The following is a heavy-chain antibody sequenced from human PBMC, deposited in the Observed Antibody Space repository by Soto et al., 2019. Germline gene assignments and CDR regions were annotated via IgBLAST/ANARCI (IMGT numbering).Heavy chain of an antibody. D-gene: IGHD4-17*01. CDR1: GFPFDDYG. CDR3: ARAPGYSGDFFDY. V-gene: IGHV3-20*04. J-gene: IGHJ4*02. CDR2: INRDGGST. Sequence: EVQLVESGGGVVRPGGSLRLSCAASGFPFDDYGMSWVRQAPGKGLEWVSGINRDGGSTGYADSVKGRFTISRDNAKKSLYLKMNSLRAEDTAFYYCARAPGYSGDFFDYWVQGTLVTVSS.